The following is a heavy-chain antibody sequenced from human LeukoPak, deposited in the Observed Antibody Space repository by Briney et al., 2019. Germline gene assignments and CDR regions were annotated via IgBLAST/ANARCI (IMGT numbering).Heavy chain of an antibody. J-gene: IGHJ4*02. CDR1: GDSVSINSAA. CDR3: ARSPSPYSSGWYFDY. D-gene: IGHD6-19*01. Sequence: SQTLSLTCALSGDSVSINSAAWNWIRQSPSRGLEWLGRTYQRSKWYNDYAVSVKSRITINPDISKNQFSLQLNSVTPEDTAVYYCARSPSPYSSGWYFDYWGQGTLVTVSS. V-gene: IGHV6-1*01. CDR2: TYQRSKWYN.